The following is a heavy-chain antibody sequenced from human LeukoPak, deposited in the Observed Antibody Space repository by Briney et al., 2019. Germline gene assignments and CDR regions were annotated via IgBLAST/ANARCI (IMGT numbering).Heavy chain of an antibody. D-gene: IGHD3-10*01. CDR2: ISYSGST. V-gene: IGHV4-59*01. CDR1: GGSISRYY. CDR3: ARDYNSMVRGVLHDALDI. J-gene: IGHJ3*02. Sequence: SETLSLTCTVSGGSISRYYWSWIRQPPGKGLEWIGYISYSGSTNYNPSLKSRVTISVDTSKNQFSLELSSVTAADTAVYYCARDYNSMVRGVLHDALDIWGQGTMVTVSS.